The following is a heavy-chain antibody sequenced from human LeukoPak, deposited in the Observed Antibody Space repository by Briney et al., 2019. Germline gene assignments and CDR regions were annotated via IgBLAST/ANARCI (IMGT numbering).Heavy chain of an antibody. V-gene: IGHV4-59*08. J-gene: IGHJ4*02. CDR2: IYYSGST. Sequence: SETLSLTCTVSGGSISSSYWSWIRQPPGKGLEWIGYIYYSGSTNYNPSLKSRVTISVDTSKNQFSLKLSSVTAADTAVYYCARLRGSSGWFDYWGQGTLVTVSS. CDR3: ARLRGSSGWFDY. CDR1: GGSISSSY. D-gene: IGHD6-19*01.